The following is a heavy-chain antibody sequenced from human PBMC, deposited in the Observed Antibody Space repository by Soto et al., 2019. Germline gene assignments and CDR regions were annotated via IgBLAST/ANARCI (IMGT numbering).Heavy chain of an antibody. J-gene: IGHJ6*02. V-gene: IGHV4-59*08. CDR3: VRQGIGNLPGLVDV. CDR2: VYSTGGT. D-gene: IGHD1-1*01. CDR1: SGPSSSHN. Sequence: QVQLQQSGPGLVKPSETLSLTCSVSSGPSSSHNWGWIRQPPGRGLEWIGYVYSTGGTSYNPSLKSRSTISADTSTTHISLTLTSVTAADTAVYYCVRQGIGNLPGLVDVWGQGTTVRVSS.